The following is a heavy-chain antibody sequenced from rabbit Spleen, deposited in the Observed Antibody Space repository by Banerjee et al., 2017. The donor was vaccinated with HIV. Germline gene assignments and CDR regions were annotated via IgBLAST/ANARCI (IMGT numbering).Heavy chain of an antibody. CDR3: ARNYVNAFDP. CDR2: IDVRSGGAT. Sequence: QEQLEESGGDLVKPEASLTLTCTASGFTLSSYWICWVRQAPGKGLEWIACIDVRSGGATKYASWAKGRFTISKASSTTVTLQMTSLTAADTATYFCARNYVNAFDPWGPGTLVTVS. V-gene: IGHV1S45*01. CDR1: GFTLSSYW. J-gene: IGHJ2*01. D-gene: IGHD1-1*01.